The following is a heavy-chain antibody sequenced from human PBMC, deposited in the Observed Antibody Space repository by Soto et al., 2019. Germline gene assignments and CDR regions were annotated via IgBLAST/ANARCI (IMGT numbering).Heavy chain of an antibody. CDR1: GDSITSSNW. J-gene: IGHJ4*02. CDR2: IYHSGAT. CDR3: ARDLGTGTDY. Sequence: QVQLQESGPGLVKPSGTLSLSCAVSGDSITSSNWWSWVRQAPGKGLEWIGDIYHSGATTYNPSLKSRPTISVDPSNNAVSLKLTSVTAADTAVYFCARDLGTGTDYWGRGTLVTVAS. V-gene: IGHV4-4*02. D-gene: IGHD1-1*01.